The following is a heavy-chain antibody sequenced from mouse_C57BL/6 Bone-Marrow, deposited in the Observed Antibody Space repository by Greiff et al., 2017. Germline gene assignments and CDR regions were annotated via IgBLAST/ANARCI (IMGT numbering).Heavy chain of an antibody. D-gene: IGHD1-1*01. Sequence: VKLEESGAELVKPGASVKLSCKASGYTFTEYTIHWVKQRSGQGLEWIGWFYPGSGSVKYNEKFTDKATLTADKSSSTVYMELSILSSEDSAVYFCTRREHYGSPAWFAYWGQGTLVTVSA. CDR1: GYTFTEYT. CDR3: TRREHYGSPAWFAY. J-gene: IGHJ3*01. V-gene: IGHV1-62-2*01. CDR2: FYPGSGSV.